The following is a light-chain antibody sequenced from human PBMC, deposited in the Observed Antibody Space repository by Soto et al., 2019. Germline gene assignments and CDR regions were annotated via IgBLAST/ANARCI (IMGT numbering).Light chain of an antibody. V-gene: IGLV2-14*01. CDR1: SSDVGGYNY. J-gene: IGLJ1*01. Sequence: QSALTQPAFVSGSPGQSITISCTGTSSDVGGYNYVSWYQQHPGKAPKLMIYDVSNRPSGVSNRFSGSKSGNTASLTISGLQAEDEADYYCSSYTSSSTLHVFGTGTKLTVL. CDR3: SSYTSSSTLHV. CDR2: DVS.